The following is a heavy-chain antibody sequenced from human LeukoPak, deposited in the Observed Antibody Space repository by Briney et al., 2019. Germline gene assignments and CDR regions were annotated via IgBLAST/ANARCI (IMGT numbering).Heavy chain of an antibody. CDR2: ISGSGGST. CDR1: GFSFSNYA. J-gene: IGHJ4*02. CDR3: SRAPATAAGVVGDFDF. D-gene: IGHD6-13*01. Sequence: RPGGSLRLSCVSSGFSFSNYAMSWVRQAPGKGLEWVWSISGSGGSTHYADSVKGRFTISRDKTKNTLYLQMNSLRAEDTAVYYCSRAPATAAGVVGDFDFWGQGTLVTVSS. V-gene: IGHV3-23*01.